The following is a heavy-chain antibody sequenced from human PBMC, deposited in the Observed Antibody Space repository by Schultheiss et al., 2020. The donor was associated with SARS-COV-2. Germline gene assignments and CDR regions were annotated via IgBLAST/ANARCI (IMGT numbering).Heavy chain of an antibody. CDR2: IYHSGST. V-gene: IGHV4-61*01. D-gene: IGHD5-12*01. CDR1: GATVSSNNYY. Sequence: SETLSLTCTVSGATVSSNNYYWSWIRQLPGKGLEWIGEIYHSGSTNYNPSLRSRVTISADTSKNQFSLKVSSVTSADTAVYYCARVGVSSAFDGGWFDPWGQGSLVTVSS. CDR3: ARVGVSSAFDGGWFDP. J-gene: IGHJ5*02.